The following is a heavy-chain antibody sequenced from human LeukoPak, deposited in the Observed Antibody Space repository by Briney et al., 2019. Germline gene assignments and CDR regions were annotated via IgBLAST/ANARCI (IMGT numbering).Heavy chain of an antibody. D-gene: IGHD1-26*01. J-gene: IGHJ4*02. CDR2: IDPSDSYS. CDR1: GXGFTTYW. Sequence: GESLKISCKGSGXGFTTYWSSWVRQMPGKGLEWMGKIDPSDSYSKYSPSFQGHVTISADKSITTAYLQWSSLKASDTAIYYCARTIMGATVDYWGQGTLVTVSS. V-gene: IGHV5-10-1*01. CDR3: ARTIMGATVDY.